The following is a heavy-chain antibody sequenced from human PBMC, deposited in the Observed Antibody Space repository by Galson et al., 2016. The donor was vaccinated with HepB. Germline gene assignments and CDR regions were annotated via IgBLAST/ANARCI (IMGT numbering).Heavy chain of an antibody. Sequence: TLSLTCTVSGASLDRGGSYWTWIRQHPVKGLEWLGHIYYTGTSFYNPSLQSRATLSVDTSTNQFSLRLKSVTAADTAVYFCARSIQGGKFDTWGQGTPVTVSS. D-gene: IGHD1-26*01. V-gene: IGHV4-31*03. CDR1: GASLDRGGSY. J-gene: IGHJ5*02. CDR3: ARSIQGGKFDT. CDR2: IYYTGTS.